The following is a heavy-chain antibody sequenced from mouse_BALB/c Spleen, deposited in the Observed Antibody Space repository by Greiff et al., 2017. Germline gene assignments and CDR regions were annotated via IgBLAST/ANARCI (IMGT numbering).Heavy chain of an antibody. CDR2: INSNGGST. J-gene: IGHJ3*01. D-gene: IGHD3-1*01. CDR1: GFTFSSYG. V-gene: IGHV5-6-3*01. Sequence: EVKLVESGGGLVQPGGSLKLSCAASGFTFSSYGMSWVRQTPDKRLELVATINSNGGSTYYPDSVKGRFTISRDNAKNTLYLQMSSLKSEDTAMYYCARDRGTWFAYWGQGTRVTGSA. CDR3: ARDRGTWFAY.